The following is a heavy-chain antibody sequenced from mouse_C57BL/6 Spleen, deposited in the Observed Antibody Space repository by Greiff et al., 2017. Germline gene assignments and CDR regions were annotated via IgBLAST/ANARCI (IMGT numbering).Heavy chain of an antibody. Sequence: EVKLVESGGGLVKPGGSLKLSCAASGFTFSDYGMHWVRQAPEKGLEWVAYISSGSSTIYYADTVKGRFTISRDKAKNTLFLQMTSLRSEDTAMYYCARQDYGSSSYFDYWGQGTTLTVSS. CDR1: GFTFSDYG. CDR2: ISSGSSTI. D-gene: IGHD1-1*01. J-gene: IGHJ2*01. V-gene: IGHV5-17*01. CDR3: ARQDYGSSSYFDY.